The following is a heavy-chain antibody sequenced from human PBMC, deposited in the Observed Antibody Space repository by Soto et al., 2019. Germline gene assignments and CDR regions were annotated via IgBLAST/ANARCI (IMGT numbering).Heavy chain of an antibody. J-gene: IGHJ6*02. CDR1: GFTFSSYA. V-gene: IGHV3-30-3*01. CDR3: VREVVAPGDYYYGMDV. Sequence: QVQLVESGGGVVQPGRSLRLSCAASGFTFSSYAMHWVRQAPGKGLEWVAVISYDGSKKYYADSVKGRFTISRDNSKNALDLKMNSLRAEDEAVYYCVREVVAPGDYYYGMDVWGQGTLVTVSS. CDR2: ISYDGSKK. D-gene: IGHD2-15*01.